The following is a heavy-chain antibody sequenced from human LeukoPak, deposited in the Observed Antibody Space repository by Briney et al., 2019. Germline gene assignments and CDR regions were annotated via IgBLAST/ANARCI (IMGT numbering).Heavy chain of an antibody. D-gene: IGHD6-19*01. CDR3: AKAPVAGYGTIFDY. CDR2: ISGSGGST. CDR1: GFTFSSYA. V-gene: IGHV3-23*01. Sequence: GGSLRLSCAASGFTFSSYAMSWVRQAPGKGLDWVSTISGSGGSTYYADSVKGRFTISRDNSKNTLYLQMNSLRAEDTAVYYCAKAPVAGYGTIFDYWGQGTLVTVSS. J-gene: IGHJ4*02.